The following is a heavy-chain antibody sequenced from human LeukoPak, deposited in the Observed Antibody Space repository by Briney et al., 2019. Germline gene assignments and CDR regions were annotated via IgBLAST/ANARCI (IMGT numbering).Heavy chain of an antibody. V-gene: IGHV3-21*01. Sequence: PGGSLRLSCAASGFTFSNYSMNWVRQAPGKGLEWVSSISSGSGYIYYADSVKGRFTISRDNAKNSLYLQLNSLRAEDTAVYYCARDRFFYSSGWIFDYWGQGTLVTVSS. J-gene: IGHJ4*02. D-gene: IGHD6-19*01. CDR2: ISSGSGYI. CDR1: GFTFSNYS. CDR3: ARDRFFYSSGWIFDY.